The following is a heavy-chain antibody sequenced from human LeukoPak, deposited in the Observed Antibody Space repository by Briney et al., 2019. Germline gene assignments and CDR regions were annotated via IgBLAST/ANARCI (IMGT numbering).Heavy chain of an antibody. CDR2: IYPGDSDT. V-gene: IGHV5-51*01. CDR1: GYSFSNYW. D-gene: IGHD5-18*01. J-gene: IGHJ5*02. Sequence: GESLKISCKGSGYSFSNYWIAWVRQIPGKGLEWMGIIYPGDSDTRYSPSFQGQVTISADKSISTAYLQWSSLKASDTAMYYCARAHNGYSYRPWGQGTLVTVSS. CDR3: ARAHNGYSYRP.